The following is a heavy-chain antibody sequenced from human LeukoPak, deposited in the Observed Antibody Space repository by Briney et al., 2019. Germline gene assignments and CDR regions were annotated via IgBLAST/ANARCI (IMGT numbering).Heavy chain of an antibody. Sequence: GGSLRLSCAASGFTFISYGMHWVRQAPGKGLEWVAVISYDGSNKYYADSVKGRFTISRGNSKNTLYLQMNSLRAEDTAVYYCARGATYAYYQDYWGQGTLVTVSS. CDR2: ISYDGSNK. CDR3: ARGATYAYYQDY. V-gene: IGHV3-30*03. CDR1: GFTFISYG. J-gene: IGHJ4*02. D-gene: IGHD1-26*01.